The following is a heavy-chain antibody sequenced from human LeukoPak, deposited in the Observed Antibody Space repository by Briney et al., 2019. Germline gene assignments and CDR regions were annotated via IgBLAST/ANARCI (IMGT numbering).Heavy chain of an antibody. D-gene: IGHD3-22*01. V-gene: IGHV1-18*01. CDR2: ISAYNGNT. Sequence: GASVKVSCKASGYTFTSYGISWVRQAPGQGLELMGWISAYNGNTNYAQKLQGRVTMTTDTSTSTAYMELRSLRSDDTAVYYCARDPRVISYSSANNWFDPWGQGTLVTVSS. CDR3: ARDPRVISYSSANNWFDP. J-gene: IGHJ5*02. CDR1: GYTFTSYG.